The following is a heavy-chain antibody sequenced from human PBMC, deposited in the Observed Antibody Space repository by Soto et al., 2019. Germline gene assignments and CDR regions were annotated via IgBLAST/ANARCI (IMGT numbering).Heavy chain of an antibody. V-gene: IGHV3-21*01. CDR1: GFTFSTYS. D-gene: IGHD6-13*01. Sequence: GGSLRLSCAASGFTFSTYSINWVRQAPGKGLEWVSSISTSSSYIYYADSVRGRLTISRDNSKNTLYLQMNSLRAEDTAVYYCAKDRIAAAGLTVDYYYYYGMDVWGQGTTVTVSS. CDR2: ISTSSSYI. CDR3: AKDRIAAAGLTVDYYYYYGMDV. J-gene: IGHJ6*02.